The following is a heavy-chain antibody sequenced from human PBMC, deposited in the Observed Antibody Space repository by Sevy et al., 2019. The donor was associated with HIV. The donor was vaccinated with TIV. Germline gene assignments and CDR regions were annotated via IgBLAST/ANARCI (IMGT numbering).Heavy chain of an antibody. CDR1: EFAFNIHN. J-gene: IGHJ4*02. D-gene: IGHD6-13*01. V-gene: IGHV3-21*01. CDR3: ARTFSFSWYDY. CDR2: ISTSSNNI. Sequence: GGSLRLSCVASEFAFNIHNMSWVRQAPGKGLEWVSSISTSSNNIYYVDSVEGRFTISRDNAKNSLYLQMNSLRAEDTAVYYCARTFSFSWYDYWGQGTLVTVSS.